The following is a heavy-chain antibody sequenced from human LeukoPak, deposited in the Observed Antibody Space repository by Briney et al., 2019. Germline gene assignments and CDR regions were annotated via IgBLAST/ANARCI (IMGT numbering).Heavy chain of an antibody. CDR1: GFTFSGYA. CDR2: ISGSGGST. D-gene: IGHD3-10*01. CDR3: ARDYGSGSYHFDY. V-gene: IGHV3-23*01. Sequence: GGSLRLSCAASGFTFSGYAMSWVRQAPGKGLEWVSGISGSGGSTYYADSVKGRFTISRDNSRNTLFLQMNSLRAEDTAVYYCARDYGSGSYHFDYWGQGTLVTVSS. J-gene: IGHJ4*02.